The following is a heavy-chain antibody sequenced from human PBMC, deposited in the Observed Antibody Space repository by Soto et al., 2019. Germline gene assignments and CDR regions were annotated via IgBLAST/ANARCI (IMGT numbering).Heavy chain of an antibody. CDR1: GFTFSSYG. CDR3: AKDWTWFGEFIEQDYYYGMDV. Sequence: QVQLVESGGGVVQPGRSLRLSCAASGFTFSSYGMHWVRQAPGKGLEWVAVISYDGSNKYYADSVKGRFTISRDNSKNTLYLQMNSLRAEDTDVYYCAKDWTWFGEFIEQDYYYGMDVWGQGTTVTVSS. D-gene: IGHD3-10*01. J-gene: IGHJ6*02. V-gene: IGHV3-30*18. CDR2: ISYDGSNK.